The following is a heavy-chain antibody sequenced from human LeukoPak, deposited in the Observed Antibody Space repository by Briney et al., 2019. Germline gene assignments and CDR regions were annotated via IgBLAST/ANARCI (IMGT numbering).Heavy chain of an antibody. D-gene: IGHD3-22*01. J-gene: IGHJ4*02. CDR2: ISSSSSTI. V-gene: IGHV3-48*01. CDR1: GFTFSSYS. CDR3: ARDWVGGSSGYYLGFFDY. Sequence: GGSLRLSCAASGFTFSSYSMNWVRQAPGKGLEWVSYISSSSSTIYYADSVKGRFTISRDNAKNSLYLQMNNLRAEDTAVYYCARDWVGGSSGYYLGFFDYWGQGTLVTVSS.